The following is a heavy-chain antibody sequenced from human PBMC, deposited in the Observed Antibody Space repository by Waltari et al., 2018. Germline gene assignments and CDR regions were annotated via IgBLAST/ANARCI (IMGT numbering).Heavy chain of an antibody. V-gene: IGHV4-59*01. CDR2: IYYSGST. J-gene: IGHJ4*02. CDR1: GGSISSYY. D-gene: IGHD4-17*01. CDR3: ARDGDYALFYFDY. Sequence: QVQLQESGPGLVKPSETLSLTCTVSGGSISSYYWSWIRQPPGKGLEWIGYIYYSGSTNSNPSLKSRVTISVDTSKNQFSLKLSSVTAADTAVYYCARDGDYALFYFDYWGQGTLVTVSS.